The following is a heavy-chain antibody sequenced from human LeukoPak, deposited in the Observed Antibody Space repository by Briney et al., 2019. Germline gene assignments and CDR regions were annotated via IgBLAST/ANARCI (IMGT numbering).Heavy chain of an antibody. Sequence: GGSLRLSCAASGFNFGDYAMSWVRQAPGKGLEWVSTVSDIGDGTYYADSVKGRFTISRDNSKNTVFLQMNSLRADDSAVYYCAKLHNLNCDYWGLGTLATVSS. CDR2: VSDIGDGT. CDR1: GFNFGDYA. J-gene: IGHJ4*02. V-gene: IGHV3-23*01. CDR3: AKLHNLNCDY. D-gene: IGHD1-14*01.